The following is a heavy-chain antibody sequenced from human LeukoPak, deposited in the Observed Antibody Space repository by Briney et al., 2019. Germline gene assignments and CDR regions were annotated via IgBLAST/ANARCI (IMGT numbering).Heavy chain of an antibody. CDR2: ISYDGDNT. V-gene: IGHV3-30-3*01. J-gene: IGHJ4*02. D-gene: IGHD3-10*01. Sequence: PGRSLRLSCVASGFTFSSYAMHWVRQAPGKGLEWVALISYDGDNTDYADSVRGQFTISRDNSKNTVYLQMSSLRAEDTAVYYCARADFYGSGSHPPGGFDYWGQGTLVTVSS. CDR1: GFTFSSYA. CDR3: ARADFYGSGSHPPGGFDY.